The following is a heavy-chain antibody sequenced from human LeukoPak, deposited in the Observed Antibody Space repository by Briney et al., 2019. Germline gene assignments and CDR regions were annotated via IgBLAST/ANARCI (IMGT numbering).Heavy chain of an antibody. Sequence: SETLSLTCTVSGGSINISDYYWGWIRQPPGKGLEWIGSMHYSGSTYYNPSLKSRVTISVDTSKNQFSLKVCSVTAADTAVYYCARRGTIDSGRPWNWGQGTLVTVSS. CDR2: MHYSGST. V-gene: IGHV4-39*01. J-gene: IGHJ4*02. CDR1: GGSINISDYY. CDR3: ARRGTIDSGRPWN. D-gene: IGHD1-26*01.